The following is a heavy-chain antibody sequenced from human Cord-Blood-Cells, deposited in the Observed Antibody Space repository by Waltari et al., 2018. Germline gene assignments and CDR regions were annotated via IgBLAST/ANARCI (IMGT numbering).Heavy chain of an antibody. CDR3: ARQVWESIDY. J-gene: IGHJ4*02. CDR2: IYYSGST. CDR1: GGSISSSSYY. Sequence: QLQLQESAPGLVTPSETLSLTCPVSGGSISSSSYYWGWIRQPPGKGLEWIGSIYYSGSTYYNPSLKSRVTISVDTSKNQFSLKLSSVTAADTAVYYCARQVWESIDYWGQGTLVTVSS. V-gene: IGHV4-39*01. D-gene: IGHD1-26*01.